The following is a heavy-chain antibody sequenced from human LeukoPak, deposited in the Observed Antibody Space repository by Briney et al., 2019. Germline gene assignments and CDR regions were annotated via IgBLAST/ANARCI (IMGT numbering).Heavy chain of an antibody. J-gene: IGHJ4*02. Sequence: PSETLSLTCTVSGGSISSYYWSWIRQSPGKGLEWIGYIYYSGSTNYNPSLKSRVTISVDTSKNQFSLKLSSVTAADTAVYYCAREAGTEYSSGWYDYWGQGTLVTVSS. CDR1: GGSISSYY. CDR2: IYYSGST. D-gene: IGHD6-19*01. CDR3: AREAGTEYSSGWYDY. V-gene: IGHV4-59*01.